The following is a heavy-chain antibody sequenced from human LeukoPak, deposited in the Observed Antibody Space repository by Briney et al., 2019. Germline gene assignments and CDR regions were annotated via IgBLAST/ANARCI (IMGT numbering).Heavy chain of an antibody. CDR2: IYTSGST. CDR1: GGSISSYY. CDR3: ARERDPYYYDSMEGAFDI. Sequence: SETLSLTCTVSGGSISSYYWSWIRQPAGKGLEWIGRIYTSGSTNYNPSLKSRVTMSVDTSENQFSLKLSSVTAADTAVYYCARERDPYYYDSMEGAFDIWGQGTMVTVSS. D-gene: IGHD3-22*01. J-gene: IGHJ3*02. V-gene: IGHV4-4*07.